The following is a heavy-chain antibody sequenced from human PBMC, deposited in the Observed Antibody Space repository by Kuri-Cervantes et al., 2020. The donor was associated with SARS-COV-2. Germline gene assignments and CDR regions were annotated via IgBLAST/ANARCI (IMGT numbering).Heavy chain of an antibody. D-gene: IGHD3-9*01. J-gene: IGHJ6*02. Sequence: GESLKISCAASGFTFSSYSMNWVRQAPGKGLEWVSYISSSSSTICYADSVKGRFTISRDNAKNSLYLQLESLRVEDTAIYYCARGGSGDSRPSHYDIPDFYYTLDVWGQGTTVTVSS. CDR1: GFTFSSYS. CDR3: ARGGSGDSRPSHYDIPDFYYTLDV. V-gene: IGHV3-48*01. CDR2: ISSSSSTI.